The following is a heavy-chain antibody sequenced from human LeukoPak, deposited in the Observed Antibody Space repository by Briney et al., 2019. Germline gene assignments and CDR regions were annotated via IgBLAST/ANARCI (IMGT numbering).Heavy chain of an antibody. J-gene: IGHJ4*02. CDR2: IYAGGNT. V-gene: IGHV4-4*07. Sequence: SETLFLTCTVSGGSISGHYWNWIRQPAGKGLEWIGRIYAGGNTNYNPSLKSRVTMSVDTSKTQFSLNLASVTAADTAVYYCARGSGSNYYDYWGQGTLVTVSS. D-gene: IGHD1-26*01. CDR1: GGSISGHY. CDR3: ARGSGSNYYDY.